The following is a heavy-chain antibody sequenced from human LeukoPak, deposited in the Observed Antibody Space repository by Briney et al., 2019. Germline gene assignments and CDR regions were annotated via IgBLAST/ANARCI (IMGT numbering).Heavy chain of an antibody. CDR3: ARAGLGPPRAYYDFWSGYSGAYYFDY. D-gene: IGHD3-3*01. CDR1: GYTFTSYG. Sequence: ASVKVSCKASGYTFTSYGISWVRQAPGQGLEWMGWISAYNGNTNYAQKLQGRVTMTTDASTSTAYMELRSLRSDDTAVYYCARAGLGPPRAYYDFWSGYSGAYYFDYWGQGTLVTVSS. J-gene: IGHJ4*02. CDR2: ISAYNGNT. V-gene: IGHV1-18*01.